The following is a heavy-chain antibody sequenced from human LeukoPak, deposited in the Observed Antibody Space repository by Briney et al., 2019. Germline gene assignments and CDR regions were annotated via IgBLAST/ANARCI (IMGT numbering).Heavy chain of an antibody. CDR1: GSSFTSSW. D-gene: IGHD3-22*01. J-gene: IGHJ3*01. CDR2: INSDGSRT. CDR3: AREYYDISGYSSDGCFF. Sequence: GGSPRLSCAAPGSSFTSSWMHWVRHGPGEGLVWVSRINSDGSRTSYADSVKGRVTISRDNTTNTLYMQMNRLRAADTAVYYCAREYYDISGYSSDGCFFWGQGTMITVSS. V-gene: IGHV3-74*01.